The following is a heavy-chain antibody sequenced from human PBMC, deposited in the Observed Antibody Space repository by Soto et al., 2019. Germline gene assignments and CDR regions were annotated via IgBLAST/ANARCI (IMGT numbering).Heavy chain of an antibody. D-gene: IGHD2-15*01. Sequence: GESLKISCRGSGYSFTSYWIGWVRQMPGKGLEWMGIIYPGDSDARYSPSFQGQVTISADKSITTAYLQWSSLKASDTAMYYCARRGYCSGGSCHSAAFDIWGQGTMVTVSS. CDR1: GYSFTSYW. J-gene: IGHJ3*02. V-gene: IGHV5-51*01. CDR3: ARRGYCSGGSCHSAAFDI. CDR2: IYPGDSDA.